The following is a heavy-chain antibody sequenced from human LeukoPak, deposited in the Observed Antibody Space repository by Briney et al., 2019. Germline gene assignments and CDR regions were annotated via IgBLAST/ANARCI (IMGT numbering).Heavy chain of an antibody. CDR2: ISYDGSNK. CDR1: GFTFSSYG. J-gene: IGHJ6*03. D-gene: IGHD3-10*01. CDR3: ARGLIVVVRGYYYYMDV. Sequence: GGSLRLSCAASGFTFSSYGMHWVRQAPGKGLEWVAVISYDGSNKYYADSVKGRFTISRDNSKNTLYLQMNSLRAEDTAVYYCARGLIVVVRGYYYYMDVWGKGTTVTVSS. V-gene: IGHV3-30*03.